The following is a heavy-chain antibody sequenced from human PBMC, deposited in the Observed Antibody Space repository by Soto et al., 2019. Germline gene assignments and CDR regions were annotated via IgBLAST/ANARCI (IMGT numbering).Heavy chain of an antibody. Sequence: GGSLRLSCAASGFTFSSYSMNWVRQAPGKGLEWVSYISSSSSTIYYADSVKGRFTISRDNAKNSLYLQMNSLRDEDTAVYYCARDPRRDYYDSSGSSEFDYWGQGTLVTVSS. CDR1: GFTFSSYS. CDR2: ISSSSSTI. V-gene: IGHV3-48*02. CDR3: ARDPRRDYYDSSGSSEFDY. J-gene: IGHJ4*02. D-gene: IGHD3-22*01.